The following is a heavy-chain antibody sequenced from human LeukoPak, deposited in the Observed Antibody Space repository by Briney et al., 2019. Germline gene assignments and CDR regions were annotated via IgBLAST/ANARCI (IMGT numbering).Heavy chain of an antibody. CDR2: IDPNSGAT. Sequence: RASVKVSCKASGYTFTDCYMHWVRQAPGQRLEWMGWIDPNSGATNSAQKFQDRVTMTRDTSISTAYMELSRLKSDDTAVYYCAKTNHNSGIPRWDYWGQGTLVTVSS. J-gene: IGHJ4*02. D-gene: IGHD3-10*01. CDR3: AKTNHNSGIPRWDY. CDR1: GYTFTDCY. V-gene: IGHV1-2*02.